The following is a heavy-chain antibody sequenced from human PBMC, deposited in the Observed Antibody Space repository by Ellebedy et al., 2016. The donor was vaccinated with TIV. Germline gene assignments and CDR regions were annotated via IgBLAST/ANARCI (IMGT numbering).Heavy chain of an antibody. Sequence: GSLRLXXAVYGGSFSGYYWSWIRQPPGKGLEWIGEINHSGSTNYNPSLKSRVTISVDTSKNQFSLKLSSVTAADTAVYYCARGSAGGWQKFDYWGQGTLVTVSS. CDR3: ARGSAGGWQKFDY. J-gene: IGHJ4*02. CDR2: INHSGST. V-gene: IGHV4-34*01. D-gene: IGHD6-19*01. CDR1: GGSFSGYY.